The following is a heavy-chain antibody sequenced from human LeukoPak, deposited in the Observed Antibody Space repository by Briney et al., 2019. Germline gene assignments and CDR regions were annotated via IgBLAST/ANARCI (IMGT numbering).Heavy chain of an antibody. CDR3: ARADIVVVPAAIVAGFFDY. CDR2: ISYDGSNK. D-gene: IGHD2-2*02. V-gene: IGHV3-30*04. CDR1: GFTFSSYA. Sequence: GGSLRLSCAASGFTFSSYAMHWVRQAPGKGLEWVAVISYDGSNKYYANSVKGRFTISRDNSKNTLYLQMNSLRAEDTAVYYCARADIVVVPAAIVAGFFDYWGQGTLVTVSS. J-gene: IGHJ4*02.